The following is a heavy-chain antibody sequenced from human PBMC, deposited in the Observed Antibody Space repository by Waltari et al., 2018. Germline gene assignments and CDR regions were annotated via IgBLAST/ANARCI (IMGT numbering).Heavy chain of an antibody. CDR2: IYNDGRT. J-gene: IGHJ4*02. V-gene: IGHV3-53*02. Sequence: EVQLVETGGGLIQPGGSLRLSCAVSGFSVSSNHVTWVRQVPGKGLEGGSVIYNDGRTHVADSVKGRFTISRDSSKNTVLLQMNMLRVDDTAVYYCAAYGGYSYWGQGTLVTVSS. CDR3: AAYGGYSY. D-gene: IGHD3-22*01. CDR1: GFSVSSNH.